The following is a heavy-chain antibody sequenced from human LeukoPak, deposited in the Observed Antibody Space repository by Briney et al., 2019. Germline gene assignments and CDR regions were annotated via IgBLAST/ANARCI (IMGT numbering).Heavy chain of an antibody. CDR3: ARDRAFGGVTDDFDY. Sequence: PGRSLRLSCAASGFTFSSYSMNWVRQAPGKGLEWVSSISSSSSYIYYADSVKGRFTISRDNAKNSLYLQMNSLRAEDTAVYYCARDRAFGGVTDDFDYWGQGTLVTVSS. CDR2: ISSSSSYI. D-gene: IGHD3-16*01. CDR1: GFTFSSYS. V-gene: IGHV3-21*01. J-gene: IGHJ4*02.